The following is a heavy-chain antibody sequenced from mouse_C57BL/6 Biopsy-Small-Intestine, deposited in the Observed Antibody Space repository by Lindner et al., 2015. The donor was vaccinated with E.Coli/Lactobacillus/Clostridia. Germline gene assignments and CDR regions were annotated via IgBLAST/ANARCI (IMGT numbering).Heavy chain of an antibody. J-gene: IGHJ3*01. CDR1: GFTFSNYA. V-gene: IGHV5-6-2*01. D-gene: IGHD1-1*01. CDR2: INNNDGST. CDR3: TRHYYRKMFVY. Sequence: VQLQESGGGFSEAWRSLKLSCAASGFTFSNYAMSWVRQTPENRLEWVAAINNNDGSTYYPDTVKDRFTISRDNAKNTLYLQMSSLRSEDSALYYCTRHYYRKMFVYWGRGTLVTVSA.